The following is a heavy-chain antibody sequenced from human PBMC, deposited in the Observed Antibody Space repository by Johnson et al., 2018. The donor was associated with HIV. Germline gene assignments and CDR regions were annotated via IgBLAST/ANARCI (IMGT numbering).Heavy chain of an antibody. CDR3: ARDYDLAARPVAFDI. CDR1: GFTFSSYA. D-gene: IGHD6-6*01. J-gene: IGHJ3*02. CDR2: ISYDGNNK. Sequence: QVQLVESGGGVVRPGGSLRLSCAASGFTFSSYAMSWVRQAPGKGLEWVAVISYDGNNKYYVDSVKGRFTISRDNAKNSLYLQMNSLRAEDTAVYYCARDYDLAARPVAFDIWGQGTMVTVSS. V-gene: IGHV3-30*03.